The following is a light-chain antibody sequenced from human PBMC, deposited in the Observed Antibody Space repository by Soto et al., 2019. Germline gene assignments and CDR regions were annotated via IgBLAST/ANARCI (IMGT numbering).Light chain of an antibody. CDR3: QQLNGSPWK. CDR1: PAIASF. J-gene: IGKJ1*01. Sequence: IQLTQSPSSLSASVGERVTITCRASPAIASFLAWYQQKPGTAPKLLIYDAATLQSGVPSRFSGSRSGTEYTLTIGSLQPEDFATYYCQQLNGSPWKCGQGTKGDIK. CDR2: DAA. V-gene: IGKV1-9*01.